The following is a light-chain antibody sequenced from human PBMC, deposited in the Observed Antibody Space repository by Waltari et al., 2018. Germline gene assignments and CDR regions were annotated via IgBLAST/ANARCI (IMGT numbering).Light chain of an antibody. CDR2: EVS. CDR3: SAYAGNDLVI. CDR1: SSDVGSDNY. J-gene: IGLJ2*01. Sequence: QSALTQPASVSGSPGQSITISCTGTSSDVGSDNYVSWYQQHPGKAPKLMIYEVSNRPSGLSDRFSGSKSGNTASLTISELQAEDEADYYCSAYAGNDLVIFGGGTKLTVL. V-gene: IGLV2-14*01.